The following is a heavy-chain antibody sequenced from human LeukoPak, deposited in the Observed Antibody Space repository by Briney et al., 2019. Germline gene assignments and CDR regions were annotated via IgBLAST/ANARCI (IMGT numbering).Heavy chain of an antibody. CDR3: AKNGVYVIPELSYFDQ. J-gene: IGHJ4*02. Sequence: TGGSLRLSCAASGFTFSSYGMHWVRQAPGKGLEWVAVISYDGSNKYYADSVKGRFTISRDNSKNTLYLQMNSLRAEDTAVYYCAKNGVYVIPELSYFDQWGQGTLVTVSS. CDR1: GFTFSSYG. CDR2: ISYDGSNK. D-gene: IGHD2-8*01. V-gene: IGHV3-30*18.